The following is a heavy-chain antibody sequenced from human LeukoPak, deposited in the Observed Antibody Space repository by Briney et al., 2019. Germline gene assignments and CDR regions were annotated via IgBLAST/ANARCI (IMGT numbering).Heavy chain of an antibody. CDR1: GFSFRNYA. Sequence: GGSLRLSCAASGFSFRNYAMSWVRQAPGKGLEWVSAISGNGGSLYYADSMKGRFTISRDNSKSELYLQVNSLTAEDTAVYYCAKRDAYDSSGFSPLFDHWGQGTLVIVSS. CDR3: AKRDAYDSSGFSPLFDH. CDR2: ISGNGGSL. D-gene: IGHD3-22*01. V-gene: IGHV3-23*01. J-gene: IGHJ4*02.